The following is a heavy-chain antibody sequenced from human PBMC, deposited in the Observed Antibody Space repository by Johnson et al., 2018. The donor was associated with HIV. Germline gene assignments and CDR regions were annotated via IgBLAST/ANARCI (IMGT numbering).Heavy chain of an antibody. D-gene: IGHD6-13*01. CDR3: AKTSRGSSWFDAFDI. CDR1: AFTFSRHA. CDR2: ISYDGSNE. V-gene: IGHV3-30-3*02. Sequence: QVQLVESGGDLVQPGGSLRLSCSASAFTFSRHAMHWVRQAPGKGPEWVAIISYDGSNEYYADSVKGRFTISRDNSKNTLYLQMNSLRAEDTAVYYCAKTSRGSSWFDAFDIWGQGTMVTVSS. J-gene: IGHJ3*02.